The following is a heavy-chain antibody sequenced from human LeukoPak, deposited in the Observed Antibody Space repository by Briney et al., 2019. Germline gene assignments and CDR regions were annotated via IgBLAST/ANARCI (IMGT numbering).Heavy chain of an antibody. CDR2: INYVGST. D-gene: IGHD1-26*01. Sequence: SETLSLTCTVSGGSIIGHYWTWIRQPPGKGLEFIGYINYVGSTNYNPSLKSRVTISADTSNSQLSLSLTSVTAADTAVYYCARRSGNYPTNWFDPWGQGTLVTVSS. CDR3: ARRSGNYPTNWFDP. CDR1: GGSIIGHY. J-gene: IGHJ5*02. V-gene: IGHV4-59*08.